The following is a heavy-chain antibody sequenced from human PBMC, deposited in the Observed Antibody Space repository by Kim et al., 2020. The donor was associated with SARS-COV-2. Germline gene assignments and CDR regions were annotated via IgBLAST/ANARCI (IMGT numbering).Heavy chain of an antibody. CDR3: ARQAGHYDFWSGYSGWFDP. Sequence: SETLSLTCTVSGGSISSSSYYWGWIRQPPGKGLEWIGSIYYSGSTYYNPSLKSRVTISVDTSKNQFSLKLSSVTAADTAVYYCARQAGHYDFWSGYSGWFDPWGQGTLVTVSS. CDR2: IYYSGST. D-gene: IGHD3-3*01. J-gene: IGHJ5*02. V-gene: IGHV4-39*01. CDR1: GGSISSSSYY.